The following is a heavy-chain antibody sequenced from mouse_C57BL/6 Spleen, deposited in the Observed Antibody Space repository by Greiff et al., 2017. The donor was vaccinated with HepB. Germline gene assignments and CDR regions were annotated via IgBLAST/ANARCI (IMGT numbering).Heavy chain of an antibody. CDR2: ISDGGSYT. Sequence: EVQRVESGGGLVKPGGSLKLSCAASGFTFSSYAMSWVRQTPEKRLEWVATISDGGSYTYYPDNVKGRFTISRDNAKNNLYLQMSHLKSEDTAMYYCARDQENTHRGWFAYWGQGTLVTVSA. CDR1: GFTFSSYA. J-gene: IGHJ3*01. D-gene: IGHD5-2*01. V-gene: IGHV5-4*01. CDR3: ARDQENTHRGWFAY.